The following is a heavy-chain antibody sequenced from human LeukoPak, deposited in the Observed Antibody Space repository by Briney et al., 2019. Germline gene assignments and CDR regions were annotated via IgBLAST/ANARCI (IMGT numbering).Heavy chain of an antibody. CDR3: AKDLSANWFDP. Sequence: PGRSLRLSRAASGFTFDDYAMHWVRHAPGKGLEWVSGISWNSGSIGYADSVKGRFTISRDNAKNSLYLQMNSLRAEDTALYYCAKDLSANWFDPWGQGTLVTVSS. V-gene: IGHV3-9*01. CDR1: GFTFDDYA. J-gene: IGHJ5*02. CDR2: ISWNSGSI.